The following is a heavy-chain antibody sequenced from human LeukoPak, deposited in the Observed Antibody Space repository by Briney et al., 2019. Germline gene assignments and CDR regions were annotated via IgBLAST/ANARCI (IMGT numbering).Heavy chain of an antibody. V-gene: IGHV4-34*01. CDR3: ARGLRCGAGVDP. CDR1: GGSFSGFY. D-gene: IGHD3-10*01. Sequence: SETLSLTCAVYGGSFSGFYWSWIRQPPGKGLEWIGEINHSGSTNYNPSLKSRVTISVDTSKNQFSLKLSSVTAADTAVYYCARGLRCGAGVDPWGLGTLVTVSS. J-gene: IGHJ5*02. CDR2: INHSGST.